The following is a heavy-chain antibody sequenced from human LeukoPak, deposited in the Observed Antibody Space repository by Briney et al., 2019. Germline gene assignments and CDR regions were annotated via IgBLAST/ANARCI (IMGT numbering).Heavy chain of an antibody. CDR2: IYHSGST. V-gene: IGHV4-4*02. CDR1: GGSISSRNW. J-gene: IGHJ4*02. CDR3: ARGVGATMGFDY. D-gene: IGHD1-26*01. Sequence: SETLSLTCAVSGGSISSRNWWSWVRQPPGKGLEWIGEIYHSGSTNYNPSLKTRVTISVDTSKNQFSLKLSSVTAADTAVYYCARGVGATMGFDYWGQGTLVTVSS.